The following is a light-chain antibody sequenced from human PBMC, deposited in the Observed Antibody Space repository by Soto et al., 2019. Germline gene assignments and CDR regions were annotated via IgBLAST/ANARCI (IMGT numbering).Light chain of an antibody. V-gene: IGKV1-9*01. CDR2: AAS. J-gene: IGKJ5*01. CDR3: QQVNSYPIT. CDR1: PGISSY. Sequence: DIQLTQSPSFLSASIGDRVTITCRASPGISSYLAWYQQKPGKAPQLLIYAASTLESGVPSRFSGSGSGTEFTLTISSLQPEDFATYYCQQVNSYPITFGQGTRLEIK.